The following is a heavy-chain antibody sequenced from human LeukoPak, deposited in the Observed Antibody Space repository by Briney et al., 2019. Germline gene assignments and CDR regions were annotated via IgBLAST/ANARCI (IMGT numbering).Heavy chain of an antibody. CDR3: ARLYALGYCSSTSCYASVYWFDP. CDR1: GYSFTSYW. V-gene: IGHV5-51*01. CDR2: IYPGDSDT. J-gene: IGHJ5*02. Sequence: GESLKISCKGSGYSFTSYWIGWVRQMPGKGLGWMGIIYPGDSDTRYSPSFQGQVTISADKSISTAYLQWSSLEASDTAMYYCARLYALGYCSSTSCYASVYWFDPWGQGALVTVSS. D-gene: IGHD2-2*01.